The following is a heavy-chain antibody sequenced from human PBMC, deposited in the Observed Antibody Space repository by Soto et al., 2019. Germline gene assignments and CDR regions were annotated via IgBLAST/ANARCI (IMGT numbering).Heavy chain of an antibody. CDR3: TRSSGSYNYFDY. D-gene: IGHD1-26*01. Sequence: GGSLRLSCTASGFTFGDYAMNWFRQAPGKGLEWVGFIRSKAYGGTTEYAASVKGRFTISRDDSKSIAYLQMNSLKTEDTAVYYCTRSSGSYNYFDYWGQGTLVTVSS. J-gene: IGHJ4*02. V-gene: IGHV3-49*03. CDR2: IRSKAYGGTT. CDR1: GFTFGDYA.